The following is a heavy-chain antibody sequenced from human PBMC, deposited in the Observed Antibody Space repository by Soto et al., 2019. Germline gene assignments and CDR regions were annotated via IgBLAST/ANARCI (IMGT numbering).Heavy chain of an antibody. D-gene: IGHD6-19*01. V-gene: IGHV1-69*02. CDR3: ARGRPQWLVLSNYYYYMDV. Sequence: SVKVSCKASGGTFSSYTISWVRQAPGQGLEWMGRIIPILGIANYAQKFQGRVTITADKSTSTAYMELSSLRSEDTAVYYCARGRPQWLVLSNYYYYMDVWGKGTTVTVSS. J-gene: IGHJ6*03. CDR2: IIPILGIA. CDR1: GGTFSSYT.